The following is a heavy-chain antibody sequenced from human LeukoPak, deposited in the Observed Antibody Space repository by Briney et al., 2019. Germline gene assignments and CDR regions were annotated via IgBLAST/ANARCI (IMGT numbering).Heavy chain of an antibody. V-gene: IGHV3-33*01. J-gene: IGHJ6*02. CDR1: GFTFSSYG. Sequence: GGSLRLSCAASGFTFSSYGMHWVRQAPGKGLEWAAVIWYDGSNKYYADSVKGRFTISRDNSKNTLYLQMNSLRAEDTAVYYCARVGSGWYDGMDVWGQGTTVTVSS. CDR2: IWYDGSNK. CDR3: ARVGSGWYDGMDV. D-gene: IGHD6-19*01.